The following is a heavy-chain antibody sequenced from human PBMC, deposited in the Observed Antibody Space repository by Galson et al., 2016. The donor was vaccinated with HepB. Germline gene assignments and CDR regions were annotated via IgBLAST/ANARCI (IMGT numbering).Heavy chain of an antibody. CDR3: ANLGYCRGDCYSVN. J-gene: IGHJ4*02. CDR1: GGSISSRHW. Sequence: SETLSLTCGVSGGSISSRHWWSWVRQSPGKGLEWIGEIYHTGSANYNPSLKSRVTISVDKSKNHFSLELNSVTAADTAVYYCANLGYCRGDCYSVNWGQGTMVTVSS. CDR2: IYHTGSA. D-gene: IGHD2-21*02. V-gene: IGHV4-4*02.